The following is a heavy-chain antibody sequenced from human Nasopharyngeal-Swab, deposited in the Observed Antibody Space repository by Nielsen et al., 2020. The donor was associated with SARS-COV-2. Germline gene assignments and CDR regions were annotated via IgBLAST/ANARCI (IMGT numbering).Heavy chain of an antibody. CDR2: ISYDGSNK. CDR1: GFTFSSYW. D-gene: IGHD4-17*01. Sequence: GESLKISCAASGFTFSSYWMSWVRQAPGKGLEWVAVISYDGSNKYYADSVKGRFTISRDNSKNTLYLQMNSLRAEDTAVYYCASLPTVTTKGYGMDVWGQGTTVTVSS. J-gene: IGHJ6*02. CDR3: ASLPTVTTKGYGMDV. V-gene: IGHV3-30*03.